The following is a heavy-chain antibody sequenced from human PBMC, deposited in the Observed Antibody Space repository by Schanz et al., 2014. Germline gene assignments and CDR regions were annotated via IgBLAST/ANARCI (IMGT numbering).Heavy chain of an antibody. CDR2: IKEDGSVK. Sequence: EVQLAESGGGLVQPGGSLRLSCAASTFTFSSDWMSWVRQAPGKGLEWVANIKEDGSVKDYVDSVKGRFTISRDNAKNSLYLQMTSLRAEDTAVYYCARLDPYCRSGTCSRAFDFWGQGTLVTVSS. CDR3: ARLDPYCRSGTCSRAFDF. D-gene: IGHD2-15*01. V-gene: IGHV3-7*02. CDR1: TFTFSSDW. J-gene: IGHJ4*02.